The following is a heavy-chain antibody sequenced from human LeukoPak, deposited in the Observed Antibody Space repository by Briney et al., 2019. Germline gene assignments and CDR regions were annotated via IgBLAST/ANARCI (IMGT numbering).Heavy chain of an antibody. Sequence: SETLSLTCTVSGGSISSYYWSWIRPPPGKGLEWIGYISYSGSTDYKSSLKSRVTISVDTSKNQFSLKLSSVTAADTAVYYCARESGSSLNYAFDIWGQGTMVNVSS. D-gene: IGHD3-10*01. CDR1: GGSISSYY. J-gene: IGHJ3*02. CDR3: ARESGSSLNYAFDI. V-gene: IGHV4-59*08. CDR2: ISYSGST.